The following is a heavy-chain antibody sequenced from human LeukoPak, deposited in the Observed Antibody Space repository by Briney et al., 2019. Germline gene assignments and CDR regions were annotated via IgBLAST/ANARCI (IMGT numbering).Heavy chain of an antibody. V-gene: IGHV4-59*01. CDR1: GGSISSYY. J-gene: IGHJ4*02. Sequence: SGTLSLTCTVSGGSISSYYWSWIRQPPGKGLEWIGYICYSGSTNYNPSLKSRGTISVDTSKNQCSLRLSSVTAADTAVYYCARLMYYDFWSGYSLGYYYFDYWGQGTLVTVSS. CDR2: ICYSGST. D-gene: IGHD3-3*01. CDR3: ARLMYYDFWSGYSLGYYYFDY.